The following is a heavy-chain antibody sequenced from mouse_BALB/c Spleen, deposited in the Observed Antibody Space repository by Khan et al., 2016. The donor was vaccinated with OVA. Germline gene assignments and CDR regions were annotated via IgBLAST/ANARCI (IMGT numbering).Heavy chain of an antibody. CDR3: ARSTFAY. CDR2: IDPKTGVT. CDR1: GYTFPDYE. Sequence: QVRLQQSGAELVRPGASVTLSCKASGYTFPDYELHWVKQTPVHGLEWIGVIDPKTGVTAYNQKFKGKATLTADKSSSTAYLEHRSLTSEDSAVYYCARSTFAYWGRGTLVTVSA. V-gene: IGHV1-15*01. J-gene: IGHJ3*01.